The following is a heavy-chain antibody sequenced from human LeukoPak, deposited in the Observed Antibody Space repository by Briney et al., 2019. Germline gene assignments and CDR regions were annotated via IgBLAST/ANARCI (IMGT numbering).Heavy chain of an antibody. CDR3: ARDRPYSGSHGGDY. D-gene: IGHD1-26*01. CDR1: GFTFSSYA. Sequence: GGSLRLSCAASGFTFSSYALNWVRRAPGMALEWVSTISGSGTGTYYADSVKGRFTISRDNSKSTLYLQMNSLRAEDTAVYYCARDRPYSGSHGGDYWGQGTLVTVSS. V-gene: IGHV3-23*01. J-gene: IGHJ4*02. CDR2: ISGSGTGT.